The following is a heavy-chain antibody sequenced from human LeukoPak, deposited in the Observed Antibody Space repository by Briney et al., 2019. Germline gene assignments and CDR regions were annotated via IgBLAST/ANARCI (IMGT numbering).Heavy chain of an antibody. CDR2: MNPNSGNT. J-gene: IGHJ5*02. Sequence: ASVKVSCKASGYTFTTYDINWVRQATGQGLEWMGWMNPNSGNTNYAHKFQGRVTFTRNTSISTAYMELSGLRSDDTAVYYCARLYGDYGGDWFDPWGQGTLVTVSS. D-gene: IGHD4-17*01. V-gene: IGHV1-8*03. CDR1: GYTFTTYD. CDR3: ARLYGDYGGDWFDP.